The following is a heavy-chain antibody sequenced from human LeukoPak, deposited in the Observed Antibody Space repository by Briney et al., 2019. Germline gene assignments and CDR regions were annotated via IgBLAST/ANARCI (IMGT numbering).Heavy chain of an antibody. CDR3: ARIGISARGTNFHH. Sequence: ASVKVSCKASGYTFTCYYIHWVRQAPGQGLEWMGWINSNSADTNYAQNFQGRVTMTRDTSISTAYMKLSRLRSDDTALYYCARIGISARGTNFHHWGQGTLVTVSS. D-gene: IGHD6-13*01. CDR1: GYTFTCYY. CDR2: INSNSADT. V-gene: IGHV1-2*02. J-gene: IGHJ1*01.